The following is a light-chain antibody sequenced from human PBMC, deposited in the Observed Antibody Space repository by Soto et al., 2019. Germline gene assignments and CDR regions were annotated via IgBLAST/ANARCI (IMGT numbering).Light chain of an antibody. V-gene: IGLV2-8*01. Sequence: QSVLTQPPCASVSRTQSLPVSCSGSQSHICDYNFVSWYQQHPGKAPKLIIYEVKKRPSGVPDRFSASKSGNTASLTVSGLQAEDEADYYCSSYAGNNNFVFGSGTKVTVL. CDR2: EVK. J-gene: IGLJ1*01. CDR3: SSYAGNNNFV. CDR1: QSHICDYNF.